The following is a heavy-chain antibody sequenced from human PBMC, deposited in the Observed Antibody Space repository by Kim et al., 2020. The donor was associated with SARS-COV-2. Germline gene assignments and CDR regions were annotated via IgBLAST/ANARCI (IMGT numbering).Heavy chain of an antibody. J-gene: IGHJ5*02. CDR2: TSGTAGSR. Sequence: GGSLRLSCAASGFTFTSYAMSWVRQAPGKGLEWVAGTSGTAGSRQYADSVKGRFTISRDISKSTLYLQMNSLRAEDTAIYYCMGYGAGSYPPWGQGTLVT. CDR3: MGYGAGSYPP. D-gene: IGHD3-10*01. CDR1: GFTFTSYA. V-gene: IGHV3-23*01.